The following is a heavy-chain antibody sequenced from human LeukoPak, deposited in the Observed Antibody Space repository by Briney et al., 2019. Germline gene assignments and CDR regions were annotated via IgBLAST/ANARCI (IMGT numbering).Heavy chain of an antibody. CDR2: IWYDGSNK. V-gene: IGHV3-33*06. D-gene: IGHD6-13*01. CDR3: AKEVGAADSPYYFDY. J-gene: IGHJ4*02. CDR1: GFTFSSYG. Sequence: GGSLRLSCAASGFTFSSYGMHWVRQAPGKGLGWVAVIWYDGSNKYYADSVKGRFTISRDNSKNTLYLQMNSLRAGDTAVYYCAKEVGAADSPYYFDYWGQGTLVTVSS.